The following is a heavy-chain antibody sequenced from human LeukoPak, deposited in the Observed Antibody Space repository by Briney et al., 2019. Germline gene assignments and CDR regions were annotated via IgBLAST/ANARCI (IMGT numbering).Heavy chain of an antibody. D-gene: IGHD4-17*01. CDR3: AILHDYGDYSPFDY. CDR1: GFTFSDYY. V-gene: IGHV3-11*04. Sequence: PGGSLRLSCAASGFTFSDYYMSWIRQAPGKGLEWVSYISSSGSTIYYADSVKGRFTISRDNSKNTLYLQMNSLRAEDTAVYYCAILHDYGDYSPFDYWGQGTLVTVSS. J-gene: IGHJ4*02. CDR2: ISSSGSTI.